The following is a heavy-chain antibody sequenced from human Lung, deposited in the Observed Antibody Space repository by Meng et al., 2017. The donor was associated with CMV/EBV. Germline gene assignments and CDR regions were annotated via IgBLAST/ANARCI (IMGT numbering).Heavy chain of an antibody. Sequence: SETLSLXXSVSAGSVSSTHYCWGWIRQPPGKGLEWIGHVYYNGSTYHNPSLKSRVTMSVDTSKNHFSLNVSSVTAADTAVYYCARRLWGFFDSWGQGTLVTVSS. CDR2: VYYNGST. CDR1: AGSVSSTHYC. CDR3: ARRLWGFFDS. J-gene: IGHJ4*02. D-gene: IGHD3-16*01. V-gene: IGHV4-39*02.